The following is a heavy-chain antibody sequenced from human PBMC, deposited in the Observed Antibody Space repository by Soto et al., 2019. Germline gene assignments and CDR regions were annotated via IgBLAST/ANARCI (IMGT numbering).Heavy chain of an antibody. D-gene: IGHD2-2*01. Sequence: ASVKVSCKASGGTFSSYAISWVRQAPGQGLEWMGGIIPIFGTANYAQKFQGRVTITADESTSTAYMEPSSLRSEDTAVYYCARGPPKYPYYNWFDPWGQGTLVTV. CDR1: GGTFSSYA. V-gene: IGHV1-69*13. J-gene: IGHJ5*02. CDR2: IIPIFGTA. CDR3: ARGPPKYPYYNWFDP.